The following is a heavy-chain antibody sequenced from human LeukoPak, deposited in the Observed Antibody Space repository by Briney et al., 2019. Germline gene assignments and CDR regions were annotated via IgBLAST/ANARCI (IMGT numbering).Heavy chain of an antibody. Sequence: PGGSLRLSCAASGFTFSSYSMNWVRQAPGKGLEWVSYISSSSSTIYYADSVKGRFTISRDNAKNSLYLQMNSLRAEDTAVYYCARDYVWGSYYFDYWGQGTLVTASS. CDR1: GFTFSSYS. J-gene: IGHJ4*02. V-gene: IGHV3-48*01. D-gene: IGHD3-16*01. CDR2: ISSSSSTI. CDR3: ARDYVWGSYYFDY.